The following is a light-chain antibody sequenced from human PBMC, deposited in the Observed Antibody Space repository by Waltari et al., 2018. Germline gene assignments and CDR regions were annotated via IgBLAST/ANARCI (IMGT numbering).Light chain of an antibody. CDR3: QAWDSNNVV. Sequence: SSDLTQPPTASVSPGQTASITRLGDKLSDKYACWYQQKPDQSPVLVIYQDNKRPSGIPERLSGSNSGNTATLTISGTQAMDEADYYCQAWDSNNVVFGGGTKLTVL. V-gene: IGLV3-1*01. CDR2: QDN. J-gene: IGLJ3*02. CDR1: KLSDKY.